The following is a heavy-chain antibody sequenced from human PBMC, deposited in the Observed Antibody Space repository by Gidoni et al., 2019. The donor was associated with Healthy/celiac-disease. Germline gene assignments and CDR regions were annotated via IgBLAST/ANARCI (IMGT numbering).Heavy chain of an antibody. CDR1: GGTFSSYT. Sequence: EVKKPGSSVKVSCKASGGTFSSYTISWVRQAPGQGLEWMGRIIPILGRANYAQKFQGRVTMTADKSTSTAYMELSSRRYEDTGVDYCASLVDSRSHRVLGLGWFDPWGQGTLVTVSS. V-gene: IGHV1-69*02. CDR2: IIPILGRA. CDR3: ASLVDSRSHRVLGLGWFDP. D-gene: IGHD6-13*01. J-gene: IGHJ5*02.